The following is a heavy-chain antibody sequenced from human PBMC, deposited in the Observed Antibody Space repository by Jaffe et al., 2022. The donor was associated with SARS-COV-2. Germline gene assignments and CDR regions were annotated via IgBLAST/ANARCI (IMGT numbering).Heavy chain of an antibody. J-gene: IGHJ6*02. D-gene: IGHD2-15*01. CDR1: GFTFSSYG. V-gene: IGHV3-33*01. CDR3: ARDIVDVEGHYYGMDV. CDR2: IWYDGSNK. Sequence: QVQLVESGGGVVQPGRSLRLSCAASGFTFSSYGMHWVRQAPGKGLEWVAVIWYDGSNKYYADSVKGRFTISRDNSKNTLYLQMNSLRAEDTAVYYCARDIVDVEGHYYGMDVWGQGTTVTVSS.